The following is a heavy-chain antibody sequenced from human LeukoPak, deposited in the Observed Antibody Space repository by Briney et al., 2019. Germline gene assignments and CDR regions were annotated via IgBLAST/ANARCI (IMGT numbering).Heavy chain of an antibody. D-gene: IGHD3-10*01. J-gene: IGHJ4*02. Sequence: PSETLSLTCAVYGGSFSGYYWSWIRQPPGKGLEWIGEINHSGSTNYNPSLKSRVTITVDTSKNQFSLKLSSVTAADTAVYYCARIGKTSFYYGSGSYHDNPDYWGRGTLVTVSS. CDR1: GGSFSGYY. CDR2: INHSGST. V-gene: IGHV4-34*01. CDR3: ARIGKTSFYYGSGSYHDNPDY.